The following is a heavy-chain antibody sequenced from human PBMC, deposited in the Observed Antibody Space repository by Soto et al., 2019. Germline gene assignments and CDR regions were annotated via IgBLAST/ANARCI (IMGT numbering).Heavy chain of an antibody. CDR2: IYYSGST. D-gene: IGHD3-10*01. J-gene: IGHJ6*02. V-gene: IGHV4-39*01. Sequence: SETLSLTCTVSGGSISSSSYYWGWIRQPPGKGLEWIGSIYYSGSTYYNPSLKSRVTISVDTSKNQFSLKLSSVTAADTAVYYCAGPRGYYGMDVWGQGTTVTVSS. CDR1: GGSISSSSYY. CDR3: AGPRGYYGMDV.